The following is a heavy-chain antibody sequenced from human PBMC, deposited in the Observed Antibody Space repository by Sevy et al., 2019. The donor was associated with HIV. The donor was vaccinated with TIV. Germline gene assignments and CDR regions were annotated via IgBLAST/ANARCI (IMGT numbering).Heavy chain of an antibody. CDR1: GFTFSSYW. V-gene: IGHV3-7*03. CDR2: IKEDGSEK. Sequence: GGSLRLSCAASGFTFSSYWMTWVRQAPGKGLEWVANIKEDGSEKYYGDSVKGRFTISGDNAKNSLYLQMNSLRADDTAVYYCAREGYYYDSSGYYFGGYYFDYWGQGTLVTVSS. D-gene: IGHD3-22*01. J-gene: IGHJ4*02. CDR3: AREGYYYDSSGYYFGGYYFDY.